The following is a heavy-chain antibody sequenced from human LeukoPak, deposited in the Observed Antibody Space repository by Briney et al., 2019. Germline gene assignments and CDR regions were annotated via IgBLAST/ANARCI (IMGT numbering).Heavy chain of an antibody. D-gene: IGHD3-22*01. Sequence: ASVKVSCKASGYTFTSYGISWVRQAPGQGLEWMGGIIPIFGTANYAQKFQGRVTITADESTSTAYMELSSLRSEDTAVYYCARALPDYYDNSGDYLSPDYWGQGTLVTVSS. CDR1: GYTFTSYG. CDR2: IIPIFGTA. J-gene: IGHJ4*02. V-gene: IGHV1-69*13. CDR3: ARALPDYYDNSGDYLSPDY.